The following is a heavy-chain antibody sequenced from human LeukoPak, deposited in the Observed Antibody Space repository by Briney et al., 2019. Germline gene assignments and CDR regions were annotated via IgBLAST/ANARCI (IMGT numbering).Heavy chain of an antibody. J-gene: IGHJ4*02. CDR2: INNDGSYI. CDR1: GFTFSPSW. Sequence: HPGGSLRLSCAASGFTFSPSWMHWVRQAPGKGLEWVSRINNDGSYINYADSVKGRFTISRDNSKNTLYLQMNSLRAEDTAVYYCAKHQYIGASNADFNYWGRGTLVTVSS. V-gene: IGHV3-74*01. CDR3: AKHQYIGASNADFNY. D-gene: IGHD5-12*01.